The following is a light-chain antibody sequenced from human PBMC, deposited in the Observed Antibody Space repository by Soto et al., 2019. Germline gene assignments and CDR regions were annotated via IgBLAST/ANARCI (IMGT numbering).Light chain of an antibody. V-gene: IGLV1-47*01. CDR1: SSNIGSNT. CDR2: RND. Sequence: QSVLTQPPSASGTPGQRVTISCSGSSSNIGSNTVNWYQQLPGTAPKLLIYRNDRRPSGVPDRFSGSKSGTSASLAISGLRSDDEADYHCAAWDANLSAWVFGGGTKLTVL. CDR3: AAWDANLSAWV. J-gene: IGLJ3*02.